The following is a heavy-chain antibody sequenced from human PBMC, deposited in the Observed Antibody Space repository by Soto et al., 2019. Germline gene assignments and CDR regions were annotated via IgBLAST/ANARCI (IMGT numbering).Heavy chain of an antibody. V-gene: IGHV3-30*18. CDR2: ISYDGSNQ. J-gene: IGHJ4*02. CDR3: AKDQASGQGSFDS. Sequence: GGSLRLSCTASGFTFNIYGMHWVRQAPDKGLEWVALISYDGSNQYYADSVKGRFTISRDNSKNTLFLQMNSLRADDTAVYYCAKDQASGQGSFDSWGQGTLVTVSS. CDR1: GFTFNIYG.